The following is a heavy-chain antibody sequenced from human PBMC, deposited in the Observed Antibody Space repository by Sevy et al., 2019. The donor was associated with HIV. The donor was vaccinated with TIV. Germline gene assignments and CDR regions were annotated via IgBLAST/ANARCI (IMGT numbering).Heavy chain of an antibody. V-gene: IGHV3-7*01. Sequence: GGSLRLSCVASGLSFSNYWMHWIRQAPGKGLEWVANIKQDESEKYYVASVKGRFTISRDNAKNSVYLEMNSLRPEDTALYYCAKGNSGSFDYWGQGTLVTVSS. D-gene: IGHD3-22*01. CDR3: AKGNSGSFDY. CDR2: IKQDESEK. J-gene: IGHJ4*02. CDR1: GLSFSNYW.